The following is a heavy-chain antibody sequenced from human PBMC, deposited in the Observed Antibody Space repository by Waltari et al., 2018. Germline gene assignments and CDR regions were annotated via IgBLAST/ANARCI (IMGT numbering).Heavy chain of an antibody. V-gene: IGHV3-7*01. CDR2: IKQDGSEK. Sequence: EVQLVESGGGLVQPGGSLRLSCAASGFTLSSYWMIWVRQAPGKGLEWVANIKQDGSEKYYVDSVKGRFTISRDNAKNSLYLQMNSLRAEDTAVYYCARDSSSDYYFDYWGQGTLVTVSS. CDR1: GFTLSSYW. D-gene: IGHD6-6*01. J-gene: IGHJ4*02. CDR3: ARDSSSDYYFDY.